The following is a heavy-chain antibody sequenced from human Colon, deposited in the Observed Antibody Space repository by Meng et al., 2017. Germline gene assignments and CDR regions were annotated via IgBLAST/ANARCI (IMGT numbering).Heavy chain of an antibody. J-gene: IGHJ4*02. CDR3: ARGPTGLYSSDY. CDR2: INRDGSSA. V-gene: IGHV3-74*01. CDR1: GFTFSDSW. D-gene: IGHD3-22*01. Sequence: LSLTCATSGFTFSDSWMHWVRQVPGKGLVWVSRINRDGSSANYADSVKGRFTISRDNAKNTVFLQMNSLRGEDTAVYYCARGPTGLYSSDYWGQGTLVTVSS.